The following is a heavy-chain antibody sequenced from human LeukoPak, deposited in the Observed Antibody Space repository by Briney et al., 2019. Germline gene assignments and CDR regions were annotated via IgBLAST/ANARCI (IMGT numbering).Heavy chain of an antibody. J-gene: IGHJ4*02. D-gene: IGHD5-18*01. CDR3: ARDLSGITGYTYGRGIDY. Sequence: GGSLRLSYAASGFTFDDYGMSWVRQAPGKGLEWVSGINWNGGSTGYADSVKGRFTISRDNAKNSLYLQMNSLRAEDTALYYCARDLSGITGYTYGRGIDYWGQGTLVTVSS. CDR2: INWNGGST. CDR1: GFTFDDYG. V-gene: IGHV3-20*03.